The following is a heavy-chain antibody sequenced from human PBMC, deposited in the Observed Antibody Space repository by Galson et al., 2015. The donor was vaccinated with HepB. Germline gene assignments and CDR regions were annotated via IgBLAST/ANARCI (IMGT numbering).Heavy chain of an antibody. V-gene: IGHV3-9*01. CDR3: ALSSSWYPEYYFDY. CDR2: ISWNSGSI. D-gene: IGHD6-13*01. J-gene: IGHJ4*02. Sequence: SLRLSCAASGFTFGDYAMHWVRQAPGKGLEWVSGISWNSGSIGYADSVKGRFTISRDNAKNSLYLQMNSLRAEDTAVYYCALSSSWYPEYYFDYWGQGTLVTVSS. CDR1: GFTFGDYA.